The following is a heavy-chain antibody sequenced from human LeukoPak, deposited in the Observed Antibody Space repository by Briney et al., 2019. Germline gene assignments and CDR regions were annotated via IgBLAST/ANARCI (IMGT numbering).Heavy chain of an antibody. CDR3: ARDVVNIVVVVAATPRYYYGMDV. Sequence: ASVKVSCKASGYTVTSYGISWVRQAPGQGLEWMGWISAYNGNTNYAQKLQGRVTMTTDTSTSTAYMELRSLRSDDTAVYYCARDVVNIVVVVAATPRYYYGMDVWGQGTTVTVSS. J-gene: IGHJ6*02. CDR1: GYTVTSYG. D-gene: IGHD2-15*01. CDR2: ISAYNGNT. V-gene: IGHV1-18*01.